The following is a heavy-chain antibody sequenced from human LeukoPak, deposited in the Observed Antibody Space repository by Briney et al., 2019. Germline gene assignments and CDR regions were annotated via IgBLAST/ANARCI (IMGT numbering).Heavy chain of an antibody. Sequence: PGGPLRLSCTVSGFTFSTYDMHWVRQAPGKGLEWVAFLRYEGSKTYYADSVKGRFTISRDNSKNTLYLQMNSLRPEDTAVYYCAKVEPEDYFGSGNFWAFDYWGQGTLVTVSS. CDR1: GFTFSTYD. D-gene: IGHD3-10*01. J-gene: IGHJ4*02. CDR2: LRYEGSKT. V-gene: IGHV3-30*02. CDR3: AKVEPEDYFGSGNFWAFDY.